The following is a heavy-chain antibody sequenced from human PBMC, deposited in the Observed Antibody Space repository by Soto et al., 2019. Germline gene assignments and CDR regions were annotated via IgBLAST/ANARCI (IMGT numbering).Heavy chain of an antibody. J-gene: IGHJ4*02. CDR3: APTPFNMASDGSYYCDS. Sequence: QVKLVQSGTEVKRPWSSVTVSCKASGGTFSNYGLSWVRQAPGHGLQWMGGIITLFGTLHNAREFQDRVTITADQSTGTASMDLRSLTYDDTAVYFCAPTPFNMASDGSYYCDSWGQGILVTGSS. CDR1: GGTFSNYG. V-gene: IGHV1-69*01. CDR2: IITLFGTL.